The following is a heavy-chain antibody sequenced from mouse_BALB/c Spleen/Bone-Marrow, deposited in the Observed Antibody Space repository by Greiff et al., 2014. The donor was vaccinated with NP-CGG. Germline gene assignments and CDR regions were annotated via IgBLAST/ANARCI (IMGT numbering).Heavy chain of an antibody. CDR2: IGSGGSYT. CDR1: GFTFSSYD. Sequence: EVKVVESGGDLVRPGGSLKLSCAASGFTFSSYDMSWVRQTPDKRLERVATIGSGGSYTYYPDSVKGRFTISRDNAKNTLYLQMSSLKSEDTAMYYCSRLSYDYDGAWFAYWGQGTLVTVSA. V-gene: IGHV5-6*01. D-gene: IGHD2-4*01. CDR3: SRLSYDYDGAWFAY. J-gene: IGHJ3*01.